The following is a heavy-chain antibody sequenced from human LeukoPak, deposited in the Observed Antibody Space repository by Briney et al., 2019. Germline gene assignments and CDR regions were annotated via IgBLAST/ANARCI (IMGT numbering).Heavy chain of an antibody. CDR1: GFTFSSYW. V-gene: IGHV3-7*01. Sequence: SLTLSCAASGFTFSSYWMSWVRQAPGKGLELVANIKQDGSEKYYVDSVKGRFTISRDNAKNSLYLQMNSLRAEDTAVYYCARWGSYYHVDYWGQGTLVTVSS. CDR3: ARWGSYYHVDY. CDR2: IKQDGSEK. J-gene: IGHJ4*02. D-gene: IGHD1-26*01.